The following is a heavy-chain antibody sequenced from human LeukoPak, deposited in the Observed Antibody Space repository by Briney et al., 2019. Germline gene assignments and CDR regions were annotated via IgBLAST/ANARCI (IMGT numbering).Heavy chain of an antibody. D-gene: IGHD1/OR15-1a*01. CDR3: ARDYERNNPFDY. V-gene: IGHV3-53*01. CDR1: GFTVSSNY. CDR2: IYSGGST. J-gene: IGHJ4*02. Sequence: GGSLRLSYAASGFTVSSNYMSWVRQAPGKGLEWVSVIYSGGSTYYADSVKGRFTISRDNSKNTLYLQMNSLRAEDTAVYYCARDYERNNPFDYWGQGALVTVSS.